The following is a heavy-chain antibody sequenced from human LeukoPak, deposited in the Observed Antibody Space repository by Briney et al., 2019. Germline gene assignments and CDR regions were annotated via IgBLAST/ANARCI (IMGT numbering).Heavy chain of an antibody. CDR3: ARDGYNYFYYYYYYMDV. D-gene: IGHD5-24*01. J-gene: IGHJ6*03. Sequence: PGGSLRLSCAASGFTFSSYSMNWVRQAPGKGLEWVSYISSSSSTIYYADSVKGRFTISRDNAKNSLYLQMNSLRAEDTAVYYCARDGYNYFYYYYYYMDVWGKGTTVTVS. CDR2: ISSSSSTI. CDR1: GFTFSSYS. V-gene: IGHV3-48*04.